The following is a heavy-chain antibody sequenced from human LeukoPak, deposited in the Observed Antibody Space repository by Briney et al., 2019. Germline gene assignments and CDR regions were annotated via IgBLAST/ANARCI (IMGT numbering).Heavy chain of an antibody. D-gene: IGHD1-26*01. CDR1: GGSISSSSYY. CDR3: ARVGAFTVGPVSAFDI. V-gene: IGHV4-39*07. CDR2: IYYSGST. J-gene: IGHJ3*02. Sequence: PSETLSLTCTVSGGSISSSSYYWGWIRQPPGKGLEWIGSIYYSGSTYYNPSLKSRVTISVDTSKNQFSLKLSSVTAADTAVYYCARVGAFTVGPVSAFDIWGQGTMVTVSS.